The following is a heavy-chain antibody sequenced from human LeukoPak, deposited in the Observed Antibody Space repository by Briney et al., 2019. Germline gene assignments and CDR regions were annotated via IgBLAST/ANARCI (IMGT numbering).Heavy chain of an antibody. CDR3: AREKRGHYDSSGYPDY. D-gene: IGHD3-22*01. V-gene: IGHV1-18*01. CDR1: GYTFTSYG. J-gene: IGHJ4*02. Sequence: ASVKVSCKASGYTFTSYGISWVRQAPGQGLEWMGWISAYNGNTNYAQKLQGRVTMTTDTSTSTAYMELRSLRSDDTAVYCCAREKRGHYDSSGYPDYWGQGTLVTVSS. CDR2: ISAYNGNT.